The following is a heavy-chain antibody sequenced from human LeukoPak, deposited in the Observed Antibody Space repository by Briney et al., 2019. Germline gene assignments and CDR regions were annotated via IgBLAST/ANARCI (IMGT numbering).Heavy chain of an antibody. CDR2: MNPNSGNT. CDR3: ARGSNYGDYDQYYFDY. D-gene: IGHD4-17*01. J-gene: IGHJ4*02. Sequence: ASVKVSCKASGYTFTSYDINWVRQATGQGLEWMGWMNPNSGNTGYAQKFQGRVTMTRNTSISTAYMELSSLRSEDTDVYYCARGSNYGDYDQYYFDYWGQGTLVTVSS. V-gene: IGHV1-8*01. CDR1: GYTFTSYD.